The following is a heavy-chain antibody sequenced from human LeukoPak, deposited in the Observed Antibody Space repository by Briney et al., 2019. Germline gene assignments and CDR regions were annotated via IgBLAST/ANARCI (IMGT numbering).Heavy chain of an antibody. D-gene: IGHD1-26*01. CDR3: ARDRRAGAADAFDI. CDR1: GFTFSKYS. Sequence: GGSLRLSCAASGFTFSKYSMNWVRQAPGKGLEWVSSISSSSSYIYYADSVKGRFTISRDNAKNSLYLQMNSLRAEDTAVYYCARDRRAGAADAFDIWGQGTMVTVSS. J-gene: IGHJ3*02. CDR2: ISSSSSYI. V-gene: IGHV3-21*01.